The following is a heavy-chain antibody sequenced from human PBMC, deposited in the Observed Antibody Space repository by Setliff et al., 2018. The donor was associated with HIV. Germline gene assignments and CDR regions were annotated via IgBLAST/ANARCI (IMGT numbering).Heavy chain of an antibody. J-gene: IGHJ1*01. Sequence: SETLSLTCSVSGGSINSGNYYWGWIRQPPGKGLEWIGSMSHSGSTLYKPSLKSRVSISVDTAKNQFPLKASAVTAADTAVYYCARQSSGSPEYFQHWGQGTLVTVSS. V-gene: IGHV4-39*06. CDR2: MSHSGST. CDR1: GGSINSGNYY. D-gene: IGHD1-26*01. CDR3: ARQSSGSPEYFQH.